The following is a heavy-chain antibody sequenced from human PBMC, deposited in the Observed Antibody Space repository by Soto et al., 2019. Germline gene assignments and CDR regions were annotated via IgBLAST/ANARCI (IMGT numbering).Heavy chain of an antibody. Sequence: GGSLRLSCSASGFTFSSYAMHWVRQAPGKGLEYVSAISSNGGSTYYADSVKGRFTISRDNSKNTLYLQMGSLRAEDTAVYYCVKDLSRTGGYYFYYYGMDVWGQGTTVTVSS. J-gene: IGHJ6*02. V-gene: IGHV3-64D*08. CDR3: VKDLSRTGGYYFYYYGMDV. CDR2: ISSNGGST. CDR1: GFTFSSYA. D-gene: IGHD2-15*01.